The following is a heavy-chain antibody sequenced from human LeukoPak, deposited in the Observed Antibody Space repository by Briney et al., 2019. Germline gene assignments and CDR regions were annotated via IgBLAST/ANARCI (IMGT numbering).Heavy chain of an antibody. CDR2: IYYSGST. D-gene: IGHD3-3*01. V-gene: IGHV4-59*01. CDR3: AREPGPPPAYYDFWSGYNPQVPED. J-gene: IGHJ4*02. Sequence: PSETLSLTCAVSGGSISSYYWSWIRQPPGKGLEWIGYIYYSGSTNYNPSLKSRVTISVDTSKNQFSLKLSSVTAADTAVYYCAREPGPPPAYYDFWSGYNPQVPEDWGQGTLVTVSS. CDR1: GGSISSYY.